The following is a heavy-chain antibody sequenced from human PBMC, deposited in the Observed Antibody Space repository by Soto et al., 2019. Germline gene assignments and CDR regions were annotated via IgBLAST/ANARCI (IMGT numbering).Heavy chain of an antibody. CDR2: IYYSGST. J-gene: IGHJ6*02. CDR1: GGSISSGDYY. D-gene: IGHD3-16*02. CDR3: ARGTEYYDYVWGSYRYTDYYYGMDV. V-gene: IGHV4-30-4*01. Sequence: PSETLSLTCTVSGGSISSGDYYWSWIRQPPGKGLEWIGYIYYSGSTYYNPSLKSRVTISVDTSKNQFSLKLSSVTAADTAVYYCARGTEYYDYVWGSYRYTDYYYGMDVWGQGTTVTVSS.